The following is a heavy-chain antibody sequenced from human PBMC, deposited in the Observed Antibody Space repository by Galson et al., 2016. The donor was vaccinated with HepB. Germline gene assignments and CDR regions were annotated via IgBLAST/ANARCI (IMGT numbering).Heavy chain of an antibody. CDR2: ISASGSST. Sequence: SLRLSCAASGFTFSSYWMSWVRQAPGKGLEWVSSISASGSSTYYTDSVKGRFIISRDNSMNTLFLQLSSMRAEDMAVYYCAKMSSGRPRAEFDYWGQGTLVTVAS. CDR1: GFTFSSYW. J-gene: IGHJ4*02. CDR3: AKMSSGRPRAEFDY. V-gene: IGHV3-23*01. D-gene: IGHD6-6*01.